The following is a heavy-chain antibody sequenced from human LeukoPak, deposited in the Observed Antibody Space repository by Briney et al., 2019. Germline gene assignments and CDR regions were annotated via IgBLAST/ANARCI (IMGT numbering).Heavy chain of an antibody. D-gene: IGHD6-19*01. CDR1: GDSISSYY. V-gene: IGHV4-59*01. CDR3: ARGGGWFTNYYYYMDV. CDR2: ISYSGST. Sequence: SETLSLTCTVSGDSISSYYWSWIRQPPGKGLEYIGYISYSGSTNYNPSLKSRVTISVDTSKNQFSLKLSSVTAADTAVYYCARGGGWFTNYYYYMDVWGKGTTVTISS. J-gene: IGHJ6*03.